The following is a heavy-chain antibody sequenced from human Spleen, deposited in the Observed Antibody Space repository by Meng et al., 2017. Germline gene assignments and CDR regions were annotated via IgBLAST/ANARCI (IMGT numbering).Heavy chain of an antibody. CDR2: IIPIFGTA. Sequence: SVKVSCKASGGTFSSYAISWVRQAPGQGLEWMGGIIPIFGTANYAQKFQGRVTITTDESTSTAYMELSSLRSDDTAVYYCARAPRGYSGYDPYYYGMDVWGQGTTVTVSS. CDR3: ARAPRGYSGYDPYYYGMDV. D-gene: IGHD5-12*01. V-gene: IGHV1-69*05. CDR1: GGTFSSYA. J-gene: IGHJ6*02.